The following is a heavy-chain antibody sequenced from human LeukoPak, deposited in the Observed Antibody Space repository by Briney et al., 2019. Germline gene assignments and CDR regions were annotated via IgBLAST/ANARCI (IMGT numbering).Heavy chain of an antibody. Sequence: SETLSLTCTVSGGSISSYYWSWIRQPPGKGLEWIGYIYYSGSTNYNPSLKSRVTISVDTSKNQFSLKLSSVTAADTAVYYCAREGGTGTTFGYYWGQGTLVTVSS. D-gene: IGHD1-1*01. CDR3: AREGGTGTTFGYY. J-gene: IGHJ4*02. CDR2: IYYSGST. CDR1: GGSISSYY. V-gene: IGHV4-59*01.